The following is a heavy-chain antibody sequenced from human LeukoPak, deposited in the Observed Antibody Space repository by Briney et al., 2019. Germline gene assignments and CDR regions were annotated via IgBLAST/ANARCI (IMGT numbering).Heavy chain of an antibody. V-gene: IGHV4-59*01. CDR1: GGSLSSFY. D-gene: IGHD3-9*01. Sequence: KASETLSLTCTVSGGSLSSFYWSWIRQSPGERLELIGHIYYTGTPFYNPSLNSRVTISLDTSKNEFSLKLTSVTAADTAVYYCARFSWDCSTASCHLTHWGQGALVTVSS. CDR3: ARFSWDCSTASCHLTH. CDR2: IYYTGTP. J-gene: IGHJ4*02.